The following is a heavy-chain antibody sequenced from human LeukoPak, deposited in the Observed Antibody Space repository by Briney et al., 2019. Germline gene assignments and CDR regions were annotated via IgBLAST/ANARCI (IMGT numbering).Heavy chain of an antibody. J-gene: IGHJ4*02. CDR2: INSDGSST. V-gene: IGHV3-74*01. CDR1: GFTFSSYW. CDR3: ARGVLYYDSSGYHDY. D-gene: IGHD3-22*01. Sequence: GGSLRLSCAASGFTFSSYWMHWVRQAPGKGLVWVSRINSDGSSTSYADSVKGRFTISRDNAKNTLYLQMNSLRAEDTAVYYCARGVLYYDSSGYHDYWGQGTLVTVSS.